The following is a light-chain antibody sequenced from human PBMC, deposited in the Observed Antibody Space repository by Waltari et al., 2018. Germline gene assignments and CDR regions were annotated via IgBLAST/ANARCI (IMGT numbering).Light chain of an antibody. V-gene: IGKV3-20*01. CDR1: ESVSRA. CDR3: QHYLRLPVT. CDR2: GAS. Sequence: IVLTQSPGTLSLSVGDSATVSCRASESVSRALAWYQQKPGQAPRLLIYGASTRATGIPDRFSGSGSGTDFSLTISRLEPDDFAVYYCQHYLRLPVTFGQGTTVEI. J-gene: IGKJ1*01.